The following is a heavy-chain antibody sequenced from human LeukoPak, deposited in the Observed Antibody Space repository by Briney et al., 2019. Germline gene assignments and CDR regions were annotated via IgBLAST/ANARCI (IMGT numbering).Heavy chain of an antibody. Sequence: GGSLRLSCAASGFTFSTYAMTWVRQAPGKGLEWVSAISGSGGSTYYADSVKGRFTISRDNSKNTRYLQMNSLRAEDTAVYYCASNRGGRYYFDYWGQGTLVTVSS. CDR2: ISGSGGST. CDR1: GFTFSTYA. D-gene: IGHD1-14*01. J-gene: IGHJ4*02. V-gene: IGHV3-23*01. CDR3: ASNRGGRYYFDY.